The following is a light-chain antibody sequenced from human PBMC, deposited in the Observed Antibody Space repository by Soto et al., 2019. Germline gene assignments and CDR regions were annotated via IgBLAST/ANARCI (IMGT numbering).Light chain of an antibody. V-gene: IGKV3-15*01. CDR3: QQYRSWPRT. CDR1: QSVDIS. J-gene: IGKJ1*01. Sequence: EIVLAQSPATLSVSPGERVTPSCRASQSVDISLAWYQQKPGQAPRLLIYGASTRATDMPGTFSGRGSGTEFTLTITSLRPEDFGVYYCQQYRSWPRTFGQGTKVDIK. CDR2: GAS.